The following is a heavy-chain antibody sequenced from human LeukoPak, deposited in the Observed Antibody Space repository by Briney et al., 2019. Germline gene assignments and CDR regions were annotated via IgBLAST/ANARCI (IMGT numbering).Heavy chain of an antibody. CDR3: ARGWVTVPVPFDY. J-gene: IGHJ4*02. D-gene: IGHD1-20*01. V-gene: IGHV3-21*01. CDR2: ISSSSDYI. CDR1: GITFSSYS. Sequence: GGSLRLSCAASGITFSSYSMNWVRQAPGKGLEWASSISSSSDYIYYADSVKGRFTISRDNAKNSLYLQMNSLRAEDTAVYYCARGWVTVPVPFDYWGQGTLVTVSS.